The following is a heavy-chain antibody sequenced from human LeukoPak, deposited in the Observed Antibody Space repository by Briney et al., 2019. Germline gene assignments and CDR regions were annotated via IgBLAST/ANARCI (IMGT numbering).Heavy chain of an antibody. J-gene: IGHJ4*02. D-gene: IGHD3-22*01. CDR2: ISAYNGNT. CDR3: ARGEVGYYYDSSGYHLDY. Sequence: ASVKVSCKASGYTFTSYGISWVRQAPGQGLEWMGWISAYNGNTNYAQKLQGRVTMTTDTSTSTAYMELRSLRSGDTAVYYCARGEVGYYYDSSGYHLDYWGQGTLVTVSS. V-gene: IGHV1-18*01. CDR1: GYTFTSYG.